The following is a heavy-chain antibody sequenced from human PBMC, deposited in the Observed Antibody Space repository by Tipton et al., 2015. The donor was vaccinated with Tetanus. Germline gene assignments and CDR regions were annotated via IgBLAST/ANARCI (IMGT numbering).Heavy chain of an antibody. V-gene: IGHV1-8*01. Sequence: QLVQSGAEVKKPGASVKVSCKASGYTFTSYDINWVRQATGQGLEWMGWMNPNSGNTGYAQKFQGRVTMTMNTSISTAYMELSSLRSEDTAVYYCARGLGGYYDSSDPSDYWGQGTLVTVSS. CDR3: ARGLGGYYDSSDPSDY. CDR2: MNPNSGNT. D-gene: IGHD3-22*01. J-gene: IGHJ4*02. CDR1: GYTFTSYD.